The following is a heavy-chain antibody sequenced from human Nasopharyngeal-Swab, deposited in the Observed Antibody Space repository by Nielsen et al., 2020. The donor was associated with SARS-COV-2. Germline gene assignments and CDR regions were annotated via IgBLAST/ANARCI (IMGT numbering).Heavy chain of an antibody. CDR3: ARGQGPRHYYDSSGYYYDVLGRGYYLDY. V-gene: IGHV4-34*01. CDR2: INNSGRT. D-gene: IGHD3-22*01. Sequence: WIRQPPGKGLEWIGEINNSGRTNYNPSLKSRVTISVDTSKNQFSLKLSSVTAADTAVYYCARGQGPRHYYDSSGYYYDVLGRGYYLDYWGQGTLVTVSS. J-gene: IGHJ4*02.